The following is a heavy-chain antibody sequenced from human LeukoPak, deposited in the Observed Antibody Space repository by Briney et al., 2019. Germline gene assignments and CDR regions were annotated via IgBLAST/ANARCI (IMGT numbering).Heavy chain of an antibody. J-gene: IGHJ6*03. CDR3: ARKNGVIAAADYYMDV. Sequence: GGSLRLSCAASGFAFSSYSMNWVRQAPGKGLEWVSYISSSGSDSSIIYYADSVKGRFTISRDNAKNSLYLQMNSLRAEDTAVYYCARKNGVIAAADYYMDVWGKGTTVTVSS. CDR2: ISSSGSDSSII. D-gene: IGHD6-13*01. V-gene: IGHV3-48*01. CDR1: GFAFSSYS.